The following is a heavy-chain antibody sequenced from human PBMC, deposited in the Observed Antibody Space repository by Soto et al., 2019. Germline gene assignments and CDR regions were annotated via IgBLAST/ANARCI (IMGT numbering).Heavy chain of an antibody. CDR3: ARSLGYCTNRVCPMAV. J-gene: IGHJ6*02. CDR2: FDPEDGET. Sequence: ASVKVSCKASGYAFTSYGISWVRQAPGQGLEWMGGFDPEDGETIYAQKFQGRVTMTEDTSTDTAYMELSSLRSEDTAVYYCARSLGYCTNRVCPMAVWGQGTSVTVAS. CDR1: GYAFTSYG. V-gene: IGHV1-24*01. D-gene: IGHD2-8*01.